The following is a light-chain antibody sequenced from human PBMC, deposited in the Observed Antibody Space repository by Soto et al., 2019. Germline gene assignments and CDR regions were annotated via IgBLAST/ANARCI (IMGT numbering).Light chain of an antibody. CDR3: TVWDDTLNGRA. J-gene: IGLJ2*01. CDR2: RNN. CDR1: SSNIGSNA. Sequence: QAVVTQPPSASGTPGQRVTFSCSGSSSNIGSNAVNWYQQLPGTAPKLLIYRNNERPSGVPDRFSASKSGTSASLVISGLQSEDEADYYCTVWDDTLNGRAFGGGTKLTVL. V-gene: IGLV1-44*01.